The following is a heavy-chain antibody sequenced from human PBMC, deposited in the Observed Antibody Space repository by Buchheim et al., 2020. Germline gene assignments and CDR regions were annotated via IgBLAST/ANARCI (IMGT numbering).Heavy chain of an antibody. D-gene: IGHD2-15*01. V-gene: IGHV3-66*01. J-gene: IGHJ6*02. CDR2: IFDVGTT. CDR1: AFSVTTTY. CDR3: ARGINGIDV. Sequence: EVHLVESGGALVQPGGSLRLSCSTSAFSVTTTYMTWVRQAPGKGLEWVSVIFDVGTTYYADSVKGRFTISRDNSNNMVYLQMNSLRVEDTAVYYCARGINGIDVWGQGTT.